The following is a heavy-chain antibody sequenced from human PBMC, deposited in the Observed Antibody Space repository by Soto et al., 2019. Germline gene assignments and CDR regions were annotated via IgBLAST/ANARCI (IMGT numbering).Heavy chain of an antibody. CDR1: GYSFSDYW. V-gene: IGHV5-51*01. CDR3: ARQHPLDSSAWYN. Sequence: PGESLKISCEGSGYSFSDYWIGWVRHVPGKGLEWVGTIYAGDSDTRYGPSFEGQVTMSVDKSISTAYLHWSSLKAPDSAIYYCARQHPLDSSAWYNWGQGTLVTVSS. D-gene: IGHD6-19*01. J-gene: IGHJ4*02. CDR2: IYAGDSDT.